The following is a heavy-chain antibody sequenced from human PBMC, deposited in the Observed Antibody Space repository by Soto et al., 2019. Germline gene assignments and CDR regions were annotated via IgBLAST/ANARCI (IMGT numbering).Heavy chain of an antibody. V-gene: IGHV1-3*01. CDR3: ARDPGYSYGNF. CDR2: INAGNGNT. D-gene: IGHD5-18*01. CDR1: GYTFTSYA. Sequence: ASVKVSCKASGYTFTSYAMNWVRQAPGQRLEWMGWINAGNGNTKYSQKFQGRVTITRDTSASTAYMELSSLRSEDTAVYFCARDPGYSYGNFWGQGTLVPVSS. J-gene: IGHJ4*02.